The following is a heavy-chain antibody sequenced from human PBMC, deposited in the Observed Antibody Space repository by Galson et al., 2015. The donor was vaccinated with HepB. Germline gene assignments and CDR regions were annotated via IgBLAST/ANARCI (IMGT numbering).Heavy chain of an antibody. CDR1: GYTFTSYG. CDR3: ARVEITIFGVVIPSFDY. V-gene: IGHV1-18*01. CDR2: ISAYNGNT. J-gene: IGHJ4*02. Sequence: SVKVSCKASGYTFTSYGISWVRQAPGQGLEWMGWISAYNGNTNYAQKLQGRVTMTTDTSTSTAYMELRSLRSDDTAVHYCARVEITIFGVVIPSFDYWGQGTLVTVSS. D-gene: IGHD3-3*01.